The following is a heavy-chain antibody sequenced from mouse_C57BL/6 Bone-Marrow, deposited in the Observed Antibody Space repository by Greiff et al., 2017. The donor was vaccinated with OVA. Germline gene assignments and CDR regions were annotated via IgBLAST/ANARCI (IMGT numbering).Heavy chain of an antibody. CDR3: ARHDYPHAMDY. J-gene: IGHJ4*01. CDR1: EYAFPSHD. V-gene: IGHV5-2*01. D-gene: IGHD2-4*01. Sequence: EVHLVESGGGLVQPGESLKLSCESTEYAFPSHDMSWVRQTPEKRLELVAAINSDGGSTYYPDTMERRFIISRDNTKKTLYLPMSSLKSEDTALYCCARHDYPHAMDYWGQGTSVTVSS. CDR2: INSDGGST.